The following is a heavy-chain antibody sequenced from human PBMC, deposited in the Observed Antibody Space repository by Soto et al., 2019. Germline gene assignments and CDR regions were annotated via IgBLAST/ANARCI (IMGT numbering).Heavy chain of an antibody. V-gene: IGHV3-7*01. Sequence: EVHLVDSGGGLVQPGGSLRLSCATSGFTFSVYCMTWVRQAPGKGLEWVANIKQDGSEKYYVDSVRGRFTMSRDNAQNSLYLQMNSLRAEDTAVYYCARGTGYNSGWPDAFDIWGQGTMVTVSS. D-gene: IGHD6-19*01. CDR3: ARGTGYNSGWPDAFDI. CDR1: GFTFSVYC. J-gene: IGHJ3*02. CDR2: IKQDGSEK.